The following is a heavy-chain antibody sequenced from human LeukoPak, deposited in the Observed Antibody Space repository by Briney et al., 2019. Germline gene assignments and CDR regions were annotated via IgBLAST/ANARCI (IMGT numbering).Heavy chain of an antibody. D-gene: IGHD2-21*01. J-gene: IGHJ3*02. Sequence: ASVKVSCKASGYTFTKYGISWVRQAPGQGLEGMGWISGYNSNTNYIQRLQGRVTMTTDTSTSTAYMELRSLRSDDAAVYYCARQSVISSRSPDDAFDIWGQGTMVTVSS. CDR1: GYTFTKYG. CDR2: ISGYNSNT. V-gene: IGHV1-18*01. CDR3: ARQSVISSRSPDDAFDI.